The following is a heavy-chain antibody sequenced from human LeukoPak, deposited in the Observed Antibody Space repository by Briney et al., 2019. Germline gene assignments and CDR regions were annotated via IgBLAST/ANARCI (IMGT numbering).Heavy chain of an antibody. V-gene: IGHV3-48*03. CDR2: ISSSGSTI. J-gene: IGHJ4*02. Sequence: PGGSLRLSCAASGFTFSSYEMNWVRQAPGKGPEWVSYISSSGSTIYYADSVKGRFTISRDNAKNSLYLQMNSLRAEDTAVYYCARTPFTMVRGVPSVFFDYWGQGTLVTVSS. CDR1: GFTFSSYE. D-gene: IGHD3-10*01. CDR3: ARTPFTMVRGVPSVFFDY.